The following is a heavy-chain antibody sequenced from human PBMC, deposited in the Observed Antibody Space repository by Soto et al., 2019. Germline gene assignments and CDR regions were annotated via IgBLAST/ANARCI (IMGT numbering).Heavy chain of an antibody. CDR1: GATFSSYA. J-gene: IGHJ3*02. V-gene: IGHV1-69*13. CDR2: IIPIFGTA. Sequence: GASVKVSCKASGATFSSYAISWVRQAPGQGLEWMGGIIPIFGTANYAQKFQGRVTITADESTSTAYMELSSLRSEDTAVYYCAKSSSGGSAAFDIWGQGTMVTVSS. D-gene: IGHD2-15*01. CDR3: AKSSSGGSAAFDI.